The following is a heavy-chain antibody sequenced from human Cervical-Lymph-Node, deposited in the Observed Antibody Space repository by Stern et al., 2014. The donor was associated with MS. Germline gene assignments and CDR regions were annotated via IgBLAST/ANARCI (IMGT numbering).Heavy chain of an antibody. Sequence: QVQLVESGPGLVKPSQTLSLTCTVSGGSISSSGYYWSWIRQPADKGLEWIGRIHDSGSTYYNPSLKSRVTISMVTAKNPVSLQLTSVTAADTAFYYCATTRWDLFTWNWFDPWGQGTLVTVSS. CDR2: IHDSGST. V-gene: IGHV4-61*02. J-gene: IGHJ5*02. D-gene: IGHD1-26*01. CDR3: ATTRWDLFTWNWFDP. CDR1: GGSISSSGYY.